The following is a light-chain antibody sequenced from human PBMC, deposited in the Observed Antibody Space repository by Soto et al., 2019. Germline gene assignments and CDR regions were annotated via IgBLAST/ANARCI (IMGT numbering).Light chain of an antibody. CDR2: GAS. V-gene: IGKV3D-20*02. Sequence: EMVLTQSPGTLSLSPGERATLSCRASQSVSSSSLAWYQQKRGQAPRLLIYGASSRATGLPDRFSGSGSGTDFTLTISRLEPEDFAVYYCQQRSNWPWTFGQGTKVDIK. CDR3: QQRSNWPWT. CDR1: QSVSSSS. J-gene: IGKJ1*01.